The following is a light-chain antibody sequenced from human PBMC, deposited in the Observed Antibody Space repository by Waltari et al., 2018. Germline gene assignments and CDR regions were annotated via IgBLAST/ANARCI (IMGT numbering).Light chain of an antibody. CDR3: MQGTHWPSWT. J-gene: IGKJ1*01. V-gene: IGKV2-30*01. CDR1: QSLAYNEGP. CDR2: KVS. Sequence: VVMTQSPLSLPVTLGQPASISCRSSQSLAYNEGPNWFHQRPGQAPRRLIYKVSNRDAGVPDRFSGSGSDTDCTLTISRVEAEDVGVYYCMQGTHWPSWTFGQGTKVEIK.